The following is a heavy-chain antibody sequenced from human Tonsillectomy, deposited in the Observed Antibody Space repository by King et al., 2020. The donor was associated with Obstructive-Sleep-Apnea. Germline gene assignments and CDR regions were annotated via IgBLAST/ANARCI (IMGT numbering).Heavy chain of an antibody. Sequence: LQLQESGPGLVKPSETLSLTCTVSGGSISSSSYYWGWIRQPPGKGLEWIGSIYYSGSTYYNPSLKSRVTISVDTSKNQFSLKLSSVTAADTAVYYCARDGDSNSFDYWGQGTLVTVSS. J-gene: IGHJ4*02. CDR2: IYYSGST. V-gene: IGHV4-39*07. CDR1: GGSISSSSYY. D-gene: IGHD4-11*01. CDR3: ARDGDSNSFDY.